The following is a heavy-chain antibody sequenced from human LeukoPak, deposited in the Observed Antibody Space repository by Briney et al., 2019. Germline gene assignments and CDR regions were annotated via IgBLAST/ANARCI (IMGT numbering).Heavy chain of an antibody. Sequence: AGASLRLSCAASGFTFSSYAMSWVRQAPGKGLEWVSAISGSGGSTYYADSVKGRFTISRDKSKNTLYLQMNSLRAEDTAVYYCAKGQTLAVAGMIYWGQGTLVTVSS. CDR1: GFTFSSYA. CDR3: AKGQTLAVAGMIY. J-gene: IGHJ4*02. CDR2: ISGSGGST. D-gene: IGHD6-19*01. V-gene: IGHV3-23*01.